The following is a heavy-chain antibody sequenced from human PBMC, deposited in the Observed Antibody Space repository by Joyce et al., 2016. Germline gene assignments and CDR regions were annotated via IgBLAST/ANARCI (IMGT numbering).Heavy chain of an antibody. D-gene: IGHD4-17*01. CDR3: ATFYGDYVNF. CDR2: IRGSGGRL. Sequence: EVQLLESGGGLVQPGGSLRLSCAASGFTFSSYAMSWVRQAPGKGLEWVSGIRGSGGRLYYANSVKGRFTISRDNSKNTLYLQMNSLRVEDTALYYCATFYGDYVNFWGQGTLVTVSS. J-gene: IGHJ4*02. CDR1: GFTFSSYA. V-gene: IGHV3-23*01.